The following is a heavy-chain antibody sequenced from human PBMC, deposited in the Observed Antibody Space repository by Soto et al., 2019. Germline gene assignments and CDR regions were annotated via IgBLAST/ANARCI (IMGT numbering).Heavy chain of an antibody. CDR2: IHYSGSI. CDR1: GGSISSDHYH. CDR3: AREDDGGDRDYYGLDV. V-gene: IGHV4-30-4*01. D-gene: IGHD2-21*02. Sequence: QVQLQESGPGLVRPSQTLSLTCTVSGGSISSDHYHWTWIRQPPGKGLGWIGYIHYSGSIYYNPSLQSRVTMSVDTSKNLFSLKLSSVTAADTAVYFCAREDDGGDRDYYGLDVWGQGTTVTVSS. J-gene: IGHJ6*02.